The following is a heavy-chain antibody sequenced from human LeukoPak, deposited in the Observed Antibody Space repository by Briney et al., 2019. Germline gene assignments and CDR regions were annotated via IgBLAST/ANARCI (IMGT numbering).Heavy chain of an antibody. CDR3: ARAPRGYCSGGSCYESYYYYYMDV. J-gene: IGHJ6*03. D-gene: IGHD2-15*01. Sequence: GASVKVSCKVSGGTFSSYAISWVRQAPGQGLEWIGRIIPIFGTANYAQKFQGRVTITTDESTSTAYMELSSLRSEDTAVYYCARAPRGYCSGGSCYESYYYYYMDVWGKGTTVTVSS. CDR1: GGTFSSYA. CDR2: IIPIFGTA. V-gene: IGHV1-69*05.